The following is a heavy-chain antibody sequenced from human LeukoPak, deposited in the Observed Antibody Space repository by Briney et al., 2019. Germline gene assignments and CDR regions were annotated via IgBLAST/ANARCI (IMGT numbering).Heavy chain of an antibody. CDR1: GYSFTSYW. D-gene: IGHD5-18*01. CDR3: ARREYSYGYGYYFDY. Sequence: GESLKISCKGSGYSFTSYWIGWVRQMPGKGLEWMGIIYPGDSDTRYSPSFQGQVTISADKSISTAYLQWSSLKASDTAMDYCARREYSYGYGYYFDYWSQGTLVTVSS. CDR2: IYPGDSDT. J-gene: IGHJ4*02. V-gene: IGHV5-51*01.